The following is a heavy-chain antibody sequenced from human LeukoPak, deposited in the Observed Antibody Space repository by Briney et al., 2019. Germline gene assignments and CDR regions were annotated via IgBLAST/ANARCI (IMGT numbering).Heavy chain of an antibody. D-gene: IGHD3-22*01. V-gene: IGHV3-30*03. Sequence: GTSLRLSCAASGFPFSDYGMYWVRQAPGKGLEWLAVISHDGSNKHYADSVKGRITISRDNAKNSLYLQMNSLRAEDTAVYYCARAGGYDSSGYYPYWGQGTLVTVSS. CDR2: ISHDGSNK. CDR1: GFPFSDYG. J-gene: IGHJ4*02. CDR3: ARAGGYDSSGYYPY.